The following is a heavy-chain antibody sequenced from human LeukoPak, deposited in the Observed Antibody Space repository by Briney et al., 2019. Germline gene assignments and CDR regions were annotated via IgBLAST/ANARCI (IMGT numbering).Heavy chain of an antibody. CDR2: ISSSSSYI. CDR1: GFTFSSYS. Sequence: GGSLRLSCAASGFTFSSYSMNWVRQAPGKGLEWVSSISSSSSYIYYAESVKGRFTISRDNAKNSLYLQMNSLRAEDTAVYYCARRADYDSWSGYTDYWGQGTLVTASS. D-gene: IGHD3-3*01. J-gene: IGHJ4*02. V-gene: IGHV3-21*01. CDR3: ARRADYDSWSGYTDY.